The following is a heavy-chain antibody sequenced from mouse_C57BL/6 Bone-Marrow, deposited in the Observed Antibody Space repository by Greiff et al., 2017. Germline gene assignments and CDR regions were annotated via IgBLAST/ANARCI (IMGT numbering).Heavy chain of an antibody. CDR1: GFNIKDDY. J-gene: IGHJ2*01. V-gene: IGHV14-4*01. Sequence: VQLQQSGAELVRPGASVKLSCTASGFNIKDDYMHWVKQRPEQGLEWIGWIDPENGDTEYASKFQGKATITADTSSNTAYLQLSSLTSEDTAVYYCTTSYYDHYYFDYWGQGTTLTVSS. CDR3: TTSYYDHYYFDY. D-gene: IGHD2-4*01. CDR2: IDPENGDT.